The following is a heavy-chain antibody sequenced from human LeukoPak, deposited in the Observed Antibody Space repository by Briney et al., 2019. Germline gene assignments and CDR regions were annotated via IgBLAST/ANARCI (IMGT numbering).Heavy chain of an antibody. J-gene: IGHJ4*02. V-gene: IGHV4-38-2*02. D-gene: IGHD2/OR15-2a*01. CDR2: LYQGGTS. CDR3: VILPAH. CDR1: GFSINSDYY. Sequence: SETLSLTCTVSGFSINSDYYWGWIRQPPGKGLEWIGSLYQGGTSYHNPSLKSRVTISVDTSRSQFSLRLNSVTAADTAVYYCVILPAHWGQGTLVTVSS.